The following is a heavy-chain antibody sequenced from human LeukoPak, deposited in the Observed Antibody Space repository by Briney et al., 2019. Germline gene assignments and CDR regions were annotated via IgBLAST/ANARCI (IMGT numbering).Heavy chain of an antibody. CDR3: TTEAPKVGATIY. Sequence: GGSLRLSCAASGFTFSNAWMSWVRQAPGKGLEWVGRIKSKTDGGTTDYAAPVKGRFTISRDDSKNTLYLQMNSLKTEDTAVYYCTTEAPKVGATIYWGQGTLVTVSP. D-gene: IGHD1-26*01. V-gene: IGHV3-15*01. CDR2: IKSKTDGGTT. CDR1: GFTFSNAW. J-gene: IGHJ4*02.